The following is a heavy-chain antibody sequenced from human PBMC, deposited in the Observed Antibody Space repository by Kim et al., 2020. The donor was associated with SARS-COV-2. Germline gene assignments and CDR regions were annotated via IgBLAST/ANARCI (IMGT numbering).Heavy chain of an antibody. D-gene: IGHD3-10*01. J-gene: IGHJ4*02. CDR3: TTEYYYGSGSYYNIGYFDY. V-gene: IGHV3-15*01. Sequence: GGSLRLSCAASGFTFSNAWMCWVRQAPGKGLEWVGRIKSKTDGGTTDYAAPVKGRFTISRDDSKNTLYLQMNSLKTEDTAVYYCTTEYYYGSGSYYNIGYFDYWGQGTLVTVSS. CDR1: GFTFSNAW. CDR2: IKSKTDGGTT.